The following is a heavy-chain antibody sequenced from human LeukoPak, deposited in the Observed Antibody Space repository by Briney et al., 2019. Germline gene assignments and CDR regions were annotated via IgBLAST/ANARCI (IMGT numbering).Heavy chain of an antibody. V-gene: IGHV1-46*01. Sequence: ASVKVSCKASGYTFTSYYMHWVRQAPGQGLGWMGIINPSGGSTSYAQKFQGRVTMTRDTSTSTVYMELSSLRSEDTAVYYCASYRPSLRFLELRPEGAFDIWGQGTMVTVSS. D-gene: IGHD3-3*01. J-gene: IGHJ3*02. CDR2: INPSGGST. CDR1: GYTFTSYY. CDR3: ASYRPSLRFLELRPEGAFDI.